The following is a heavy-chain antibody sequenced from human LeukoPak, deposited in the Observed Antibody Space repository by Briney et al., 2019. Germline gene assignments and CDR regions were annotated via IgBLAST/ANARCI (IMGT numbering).Heavy chain of an antibody. V-gene: IGHV1-2*02. D-gene: IGHD2-15*01. CDR1: GYTFTGYY. Sequence: ASVKVSCKTSGYTFTGYYMHWVRQAPGQGLEWMGWIKPNSGGTNYAQKFQGRVTMTRDTSISTAYMELSRLRSDDTAVYYCARDQPDCSGGSCYAISAFDIWGQGTMVTVSS. CDR3: ARDQPDCSGGSCYAISAFDI. CDR2: IKPNSGGT. J-gene: IGHJ3*02.